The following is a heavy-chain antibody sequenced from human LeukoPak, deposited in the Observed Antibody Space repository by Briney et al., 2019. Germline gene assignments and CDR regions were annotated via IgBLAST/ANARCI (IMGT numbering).Heavy chain of an antibody. J-gene: IGHJ4*02. D-gene: IGHD4-17*01. V-gene: IGHV3-48*04. CDR2: ISSSSSTI. Sequence: GGSLRLSCAASRFTFSSYSMNWVRPAQGTGLEWVSYISSSSSTIYYADSVKGRFTISRDNAKNSLYLQMNSLRAEDTAVYYCARDRADDYGDYVNFDYWGQGTLVTVSS. CDR3: ARDRADDYGDYVNFDY. CDR1: RFTFSSYS.